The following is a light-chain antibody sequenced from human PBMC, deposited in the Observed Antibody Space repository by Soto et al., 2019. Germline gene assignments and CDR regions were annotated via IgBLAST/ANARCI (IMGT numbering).Light chain of an antibody. CDR3: QQYGSSPLT. CDR1: QSVSSSY. CDR2: GAS. Sequence: EIVLTQSPGTLSLSPWERATLSCRASQSVSSSYLAWYQQKPGQAPRPLIYGASSRATGIPDRFSGSGSGTDVTLTISRLEPEDFAVYYCQQYGSSPLTFGGGTKVDIK. V-gene: IGKV3-20*01. J-gene: IGKJ4*01.